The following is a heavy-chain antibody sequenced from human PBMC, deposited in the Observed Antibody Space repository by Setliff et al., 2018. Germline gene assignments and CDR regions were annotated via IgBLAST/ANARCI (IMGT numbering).Heavy chain of an antibody. J-gene: IGHJ4*02. D-gene: IGHD6-19*01. CDR1: GFTFSSYW. Sequence: GGSLRLSCAASGFTFSSYWMSWVRQAPGKGLEWVANIKQDGSEKYYADSVKGRFTTSRDNAKNTLYLQMNSLRAEDTAVYYCARGVTVAVTHLDYWGQGALVTVSS. CDR2: IKQDGSEK. V-gene: IGHV3-7*01. CDR3: ARGVTVAVTHLDY.